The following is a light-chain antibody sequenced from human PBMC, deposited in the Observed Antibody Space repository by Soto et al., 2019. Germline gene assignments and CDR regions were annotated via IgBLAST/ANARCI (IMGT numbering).Light chain of an antibody. CDR3: GTWDSSLSALVV. J-gene: IGLJ2*01. CDR1: SSNIGNNY. Sequence: QSVLTQPPSVSAAPGQKVTISCSGSSSNIGNNYVPWYQQLPGTAPKLLIYDNNKRPSGIPDRFSGSKSGTSATLGITGLQTGDEADYYCGTWDSSLSALVVFGGGTKLTVL. CDR2: DNN. V-gene: IGLV1-51*01.